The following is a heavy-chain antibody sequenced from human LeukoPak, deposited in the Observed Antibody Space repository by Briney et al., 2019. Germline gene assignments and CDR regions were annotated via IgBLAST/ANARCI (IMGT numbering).Heavy chain of an antibody. D-gene: IGHD3-10*01. CDR1: GGSIRGYY. Sequence: ASETLSLTCNVSGGSIRGYYWSWIRQPPGKGLEWIGYIYSSGSTNYNPPLKSRVTMSVDTSKNQFSLKVNSVTAADTAVYYCARVYDSGSQAYFYYMDVWGKGTTVTISS. CDR2: IYSSGST. J-gene: IGHJ6*03. CDR3: ARVYDSGSQAYFYYMDV. V-gene: IGHV4-59*01.